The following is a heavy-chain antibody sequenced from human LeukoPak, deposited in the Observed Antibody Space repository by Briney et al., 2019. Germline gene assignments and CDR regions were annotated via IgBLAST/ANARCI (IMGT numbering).Heavy chain of an antibody. Sequence: GASVKVSCKASGYTFTSYGISWVRQAPGQGLEWMGWISAYNGNTNYAQKLQGRVTMTTDTSTSTAYMELRSLRSDDTAVYYCARGSFVVVPAAFYFDYWGQGTLVTVSS. CDR2: ISAYNGNT. V-gene: IGHV1-18*01. D-gene: IGHD2-2*01. CDR1: GYTFTSYG. CDR3: ARGSFVVVPAAFYFDY. J-gene: IGHJ4*02.